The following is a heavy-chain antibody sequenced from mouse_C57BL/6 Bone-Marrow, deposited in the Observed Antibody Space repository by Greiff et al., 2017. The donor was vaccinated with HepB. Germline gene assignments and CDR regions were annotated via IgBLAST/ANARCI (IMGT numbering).Heavy chain of an antibody. CDR3: ARGRLPYWYFDV. J-gene: IGHJ1*03. V-gene: IGHV1-19*01. D-gene: IGHD2-4*01. CDR2: INPYNGGT. CDR1: GYTFTDYY. Sequence: EVQLQQSGPVLVKPGASVKMSCKASGYTFTDYYMNWVKQSHGKSLEWIGVINPYNGGTSYNQKFKGKATLTVDKSSSTAYMELNSLTSEDSAVYYCARGRLPYWYFDVWGTGTTVTVSS.